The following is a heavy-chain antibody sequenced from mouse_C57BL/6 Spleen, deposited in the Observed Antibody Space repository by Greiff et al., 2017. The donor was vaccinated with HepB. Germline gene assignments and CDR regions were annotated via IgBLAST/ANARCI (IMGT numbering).Heavy chain of an antibody. D-gene: IGHD2-2*01. CDR2: ISSGGSYT. Sequence: EVQLVESGGDLVKPGGSLKLSCAASGFTFSSYGMSWVRQTPDKRLEWVATISSGGSYTYYPDSVKGRFTISRDNAKNTLYLQMSSLKSEDTAMYYCARLSTMVTTDYWGQGTTLTVSS. J-gene: IGHJ2*01. V-gene: IGHV5-6*01. CDR3: ARLSTMVTTDY. CDR1: GFTFSSYG.